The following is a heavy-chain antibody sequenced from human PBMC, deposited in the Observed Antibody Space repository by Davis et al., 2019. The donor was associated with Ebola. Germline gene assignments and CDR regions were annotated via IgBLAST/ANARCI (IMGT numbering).Heavy chain of an antibody. CDR2: IIPIFGTA. D-gene: IGHD5-12*01. Sequence: SVKVSCKASGGTFSSYAISWVRQAPGQGLGWMGGIIPIFGTANYAQKFQGRVTITADKSTSTAYMELSSLRSEDTAVYYCARDAVATMYYYYGMDVWGQGTTVTVSS. CDR1: GGTFSSYA. J-gene: IGHJ6*02. CDR3: ARDAVATMYYYYGMDV. V-gene: IGHV1-69*06.